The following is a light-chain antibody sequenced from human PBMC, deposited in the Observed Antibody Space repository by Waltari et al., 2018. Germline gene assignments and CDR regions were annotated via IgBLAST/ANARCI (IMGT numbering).Light chain of an antibody. CDR1: SSNIGPRFY. CDR3: QSYDSSLSAWV. CDR2: ANN. Sequence: QPVLTQPPSVSGAPGQRVTISCTGSSSNIGPRFYVHWSQQVPGTVPKLLLYANNYRPSGVPGRFSGSKSGTSASLAIAGLQAEDEADYYCQSYDSSLSAWVFGGGTKLTVL. J-gene: IGLJ2*01. V-gene: IGLV1-40*01.